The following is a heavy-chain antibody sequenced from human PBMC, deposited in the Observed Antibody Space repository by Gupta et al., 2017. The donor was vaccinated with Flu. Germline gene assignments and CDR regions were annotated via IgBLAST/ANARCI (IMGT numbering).Heavy chain of an antibody. CDR3: AREGRFCSGTSCYLFDY. Sequence: AMDWVRQTPGKGLEYVSAISSNGLDTYYADSVKGRFTISRDNSRNTLDLQMGSLRPDDKAVYYCAREGRFCSGTSCYLFDYWGQGSLVTVSS. CDR2: ISSNGLDT. CDR1: A. J-gene: IGHJ4*02. D-gene: IGHD2-2*01. V-gene: IGHV3-64*02.